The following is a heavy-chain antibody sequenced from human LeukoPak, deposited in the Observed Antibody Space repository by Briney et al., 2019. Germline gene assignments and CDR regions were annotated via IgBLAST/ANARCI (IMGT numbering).Heavy chain of an antibody. CDR2: ISWNSGSI. D-gene: IGHD2-8*01. V-gene: IGHV3-9*01. CDR1: GFTFDDYA. Sequence: GRSLRLSCAASGFTFDDYAMHWVRQAPGKGLEWVSGISWNSGSIGYADSVKGRFTISRDNAKNSLYLQMNSLRAEDTALYCCAKDRCTNGVCYDGMDVWGQGTTVTVSS. J-gene: IGHJ6*02. CDR3: AKDRCTNGVCYDGMDV.